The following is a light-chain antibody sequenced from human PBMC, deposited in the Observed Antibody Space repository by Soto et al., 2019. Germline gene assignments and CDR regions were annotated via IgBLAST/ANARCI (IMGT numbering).Light chain of an antibody. V-gene: IGLV1-44*01. J-gene: IGLJ1*01. Sequence: QSVLTQPPSASGTPGQRVTISCSGSSSNIGSNTVNWYQQLPGTAPKLLIYSNNQRPSGVPDRFSGSKSGTSASLAISGLQSEDEADYYCRSYAGSSTFYVFGTGTKVTVL. CDR1: SSNIGSNT. CDR3: RSYAGSSTFYV. CDR2: SNN.